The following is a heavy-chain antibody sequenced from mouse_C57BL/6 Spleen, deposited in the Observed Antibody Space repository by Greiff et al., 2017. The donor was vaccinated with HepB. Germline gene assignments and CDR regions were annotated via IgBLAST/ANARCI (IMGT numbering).Heavy chain of an antibody. CDR2: IHPNSGST. Sequence: QVQLQQPGAELVKPGASVKLSCKASSYTFTSYWMHWVKQRPGQGLEWIGMIHPNSGSTNYNEKFKSKATLTVDKSSSTAYMQLSSLTSEASAVYYGAQEGGYYYGGYDFDYWGQGTTLTVSS. CDR1: SYTFTSYW. CDR3: AQEGGYYYGGYDFDY. V-gene: IGHV1-64*01. J-gene: IGHJ2*01. D-gene: IGHD1-1*01.